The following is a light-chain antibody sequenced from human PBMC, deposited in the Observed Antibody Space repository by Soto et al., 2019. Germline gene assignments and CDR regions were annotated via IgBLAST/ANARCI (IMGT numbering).Light chain of an antibody. CDR1: QSVSSSY. CDR3: QQYGTSEII. Sequence: EIVLTQSPGTLSLSPGERATLSCRASQSVSSSYLAWYQQKPGQAPRLLIYDASNRATGIPDRFSGSGSGTDFTLTISRLEPEDFSVFYCQQYGTSEIIFGQGTRLEIK. CDR2: DAS. J-gene: IGKJ5*01. V-gene: IGKV3-20*01.